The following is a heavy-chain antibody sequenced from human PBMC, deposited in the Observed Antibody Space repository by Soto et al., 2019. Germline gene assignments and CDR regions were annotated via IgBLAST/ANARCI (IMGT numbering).Heavy chain of an antibody. CDR3: ATAFAYYYDSSGYYYGVHYYYGMDV. CDR2: IIPIFGTA. CDR1: GGTFSSYA. J-gene: IGHJ6*02. V-gene: IGHV1-69*06. Sequence: QVQLVQSGAEVKKPGSSVKVSCKASGGTFSSYAISWVRQAPGQGLEWMGGIIPIFGTANYAQKFQGRVTITADKSTSTAYMELSSLRSEDTAVYYCATAFAYYYDSSGYYYGVHYYYGMDVWGQGTTVTVSS. D-gene: IGHD3-22*01.